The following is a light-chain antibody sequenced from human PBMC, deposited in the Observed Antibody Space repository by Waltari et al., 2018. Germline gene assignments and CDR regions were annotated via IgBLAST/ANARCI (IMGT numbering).Light chain of an antibody. Sequence: QSALTQPASVSGSPGYSITISCTGTSSDVGGYDYVSWYQQHPGKAPKLMIYDVSNRPSVFSNRFSGSTSGNTASLTISGLQAEDEADYYCNSYTSSSTLVFGGGTKLTVL. V-gene: IGLV2-14*03. CDR2: DVS. CDR1: SSDVGGYDY. J-gene: IGLJ2*01. CDR3: NSYTSSSTLV.